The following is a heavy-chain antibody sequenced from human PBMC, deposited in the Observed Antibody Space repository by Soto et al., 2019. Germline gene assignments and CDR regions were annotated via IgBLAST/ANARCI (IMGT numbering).Heavy chain of an antibody. D-gene: IGHD2-15*01. CDR1: GFTFRNYA. CDR3: ARGDREDIAVVIGVRPGEYGVDV. CDR2: ISYDGGNK. Sequence: QVQLVESGGGVVQPGRSLRLSCAASGFTFRNYAMHWVRQAPGKGLECVAVISYDGGNKFYRDYVKGRFTISRDNSMNTLYLQINSLRYEDTAVYYCARGDREDIAVVIGVRPGEYGVDVWGQGTTVTVSS. V-gene: IGHV3-30-3*01. J-gene: IGHJ6*02.